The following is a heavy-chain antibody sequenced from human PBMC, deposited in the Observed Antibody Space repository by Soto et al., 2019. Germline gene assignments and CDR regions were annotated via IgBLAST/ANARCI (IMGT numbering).Heavy chain of an antibody. CDR1: GYSFSTYW. D-gene: IGHD1-26*01. V-gene: IGHV5-51*01. Sequence: GESLKISCKGFGYSFSTYWIGWVRQMPGEGLEWMGIIYPGDSDTRYRPSLQGQVTISADKSISTAFLQWSSLKASDTAIYYCARSGRNGYYGMDVWGKGTTVTVSS. CDR3: ARSGRNGYYGMDV. J-gene: IGHJ6*04. CDR2: IYPGDSDT.